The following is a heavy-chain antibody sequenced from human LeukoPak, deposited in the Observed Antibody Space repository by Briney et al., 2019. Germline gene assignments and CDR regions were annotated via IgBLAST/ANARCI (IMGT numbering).Heavy chain of an antibody. Sequence: SETLSLTCAVYGGSFSGYYWSWIRQPPGKGLEWIGEINHSGSTNYNPSLKSRVTISVDTSKNQFSLKLSSVTAADTAVYYCARGIQLNWFDPWGQGTLVTVSS. CDR1: GGSFSGYY. CDR3: ARGIQLNWFDP. D-gene: IGHD5-18*01. J-gene: IGHJ5*02. CDR2: INHSGST. V-gene: IGHV4-34*01.